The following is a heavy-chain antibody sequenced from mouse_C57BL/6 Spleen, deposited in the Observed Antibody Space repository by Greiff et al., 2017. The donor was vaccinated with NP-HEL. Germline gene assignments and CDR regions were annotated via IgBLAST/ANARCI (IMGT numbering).Heavy chain of an antibody. CDR1: GYTFTSYW. D-gene: IGHD1-1*01. CDR2: FDPNSGGT. V-gene: IGHV1-72*01. CDR3: ARSPTTVVAPYYYAMDY. J-gene: IGHJ4*01. Sequence: VQLQHPGAELVKPGASVKLSCKASGYTFTSYWMHWVKQRPGRGLEWIGRFDPNSGGTKYNEKFKSKATLTVDKPASTAYMQLSSLTSEDSAVYYCARSPTTVVAPYYYAMDYWGQGTSVTVSS.